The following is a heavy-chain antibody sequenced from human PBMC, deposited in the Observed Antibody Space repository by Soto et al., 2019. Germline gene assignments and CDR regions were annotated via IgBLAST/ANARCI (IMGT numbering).Heavy chain of an antibody. CDR2: ISNSGSTA. CDR1: LSDYS. D-gene: IGHD3-3*01. Sequence: LSDYSMSWIRRAPGKGLEWVSYISNSGSTAYYADSVKGRFTISRDNVKNSLSLQMNSLGAEDTAVYYCAKYDSAWFDPWGQGTLVTVSS. CDR3: AKYDSAWFDP. V-gene: IGHV3-11*01. J-gene: IGHJ5*02.